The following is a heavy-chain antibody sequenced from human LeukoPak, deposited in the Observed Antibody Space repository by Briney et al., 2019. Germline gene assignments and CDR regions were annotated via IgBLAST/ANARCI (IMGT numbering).Heavy chain of an antibody. CDR1: GGSISSSSYY. D-gene: IGHD5-24*01. V-gene: IGHV4-39*01. Sequence: PSETLSLTCTVSGGSISSSSYYWGWIRQPPGKGLEWIGSFYYSGSTYYNPSLKSRVTISVDTSKNQFSLKLSSVTAADTAVYYCARHVRRDGYNFAHWGQGTLVTVSS. J-gene: IGHJ4*02. CDR3: ARHVRRDGYNFAH. CDR2: FYYSGST.